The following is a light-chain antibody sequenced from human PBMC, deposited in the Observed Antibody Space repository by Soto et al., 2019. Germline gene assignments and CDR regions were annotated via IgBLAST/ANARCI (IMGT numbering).Light chain of an antibody. Sequence: QSVLTQPASVSGSPGQSITISCTGTSSDVGGYNYVSWYQQHPGKAPKLMLYDVSNRPSGVSNRFSGSKSGNTASLTISGLRAEDEADYYCTSYTSSISYVFGAGTKVTVL. CDR2: DVS. V-gene: IGLV2-14*01. CDR3: TSYTSSISYV. CDR1: SSDVGGYNY. J-gene: IGLJ1*01.